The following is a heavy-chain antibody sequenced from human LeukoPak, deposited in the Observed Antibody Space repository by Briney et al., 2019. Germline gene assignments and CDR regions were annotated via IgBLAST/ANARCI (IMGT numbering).Heavy chain of an antibody. V-gene: IGHV3-64*01. J-gene: IGHJ4*02. Sequence: GGSLRLSCAAPGFTFISYPMHWVRKAPGRGLEYVSAISSNGGSTYYANSVKGRFTISRDNSKNTLYLQMGSLRAEDMAVYYCARGEQQLAPEYFDYWGQGTLVTVSS. CDR2: ISSNGGST. CDR3: ARGEQQLAPEYFDY. CDR1: GFTFISYP. D-gene: IGHD6-13*01.